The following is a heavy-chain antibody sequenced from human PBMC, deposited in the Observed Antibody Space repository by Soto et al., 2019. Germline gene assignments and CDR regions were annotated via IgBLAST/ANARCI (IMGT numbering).Heavy chain of an antibody. V-gene: IGHV3-30-3*01. CDR1: GFTFSSYA. J-gene: IGHJ6*02. CDR2: ISYDGSNK. CDR3: ASPTRGQQLVRYYYYGMDV. D-gene: IGHD6-13*01. Sequence: SGGSLRLSCAASGFTFSSYAMHWVRQAPGKGLEWVAVISYDGSNKYYADSVKGRFTISRDNSKNTLYLQMNSLRAEDTAVYYCASPTRGQQLVRYYYYGMDVWGQGTTVTVSS.